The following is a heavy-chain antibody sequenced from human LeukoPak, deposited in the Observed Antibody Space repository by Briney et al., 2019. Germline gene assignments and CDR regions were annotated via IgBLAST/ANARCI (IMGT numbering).Heavy chain of an antibody. V-gene: IGHV1-8*03. CDR3: ARGPYYDFWSGYYKGDYFDY. CDR1: GYTFTNYG. CDR2: MNPNSGNT. Sequence: ASVKVSCKASGYTFTNYGINWVRQATGQGLEWMGWMNPNSGNTGYAQKFQGRVTITRNTSISTAYMELSSLRSEDTAVYYCARGPYYDFWSGYYKGDYFDYWGQGTLVTVSS. J-gene: IGHJ4*02. D-gene: IGHD3-3*01.